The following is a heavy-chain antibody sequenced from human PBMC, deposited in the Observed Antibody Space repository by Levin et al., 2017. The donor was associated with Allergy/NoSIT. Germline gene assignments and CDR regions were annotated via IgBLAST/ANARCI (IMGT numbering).Heavy chain of an antibody. CDR2: IYSEDDK. D-gene: IGHD3-9*01. J-gene: IGHJ4*02. Sequence: SGPTLVKPTQTLTLTCTFGGFSLSANVMGVAWVRQSPGKALEWLALIYSEDDKRYSPSLKDRITITKDSSKNQVFLTVTNVYSPDTGTYFCTHVGRLGPRAADWLRNTFDFWGQGARVTVSS. CDR3: THVGRLGPRAADWLRNTFDF. CDR1: GFSLSANVMG. V-gene: IGHV2-5*02.